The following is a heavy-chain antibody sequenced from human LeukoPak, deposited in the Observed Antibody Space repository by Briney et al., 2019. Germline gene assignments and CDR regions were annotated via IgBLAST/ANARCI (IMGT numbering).Heavy chain of an antibody. CDR1: SASISSSPYY. D-gene: IGHD3-10*01. CDR2: ISYSGTT. CDR3: ARLGESGWFGESPFDY. Sequence: SETLSLTCTVSSASISSSPYYWAWIRQSPGKGLEWIATISYSGTTYYNPSHMSRVSISVDTSKNHFSLKLSSVTAADTAVYYCARLGESGWFGESPFDYWGQGTLVTVSS. V-gene: IGHV4-39*02. J-gene: IGHJ4*02.